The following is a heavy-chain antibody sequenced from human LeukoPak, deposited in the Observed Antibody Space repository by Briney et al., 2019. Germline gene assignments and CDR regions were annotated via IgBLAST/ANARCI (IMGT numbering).Heavy chain of an antibody. CDR2: IYYSGST. CDR3: ARWGGYSYGFTRGFDS. D-gene: IGHD5-18*01. Sequence: SETLSLTCSVSGCSISYTNWWSWVREPRGKGLEWIGYIYYSGSTNYNPSLKSRVTISLDMSKSQFTLSLSSVTAADTAVYYYARWGGYSYGFTRGFDSWGQGTLVTVSS. J-gene: IGHJ4*02. CDR1: GCSISYTNW. V-gene: IGHV4-4*02.